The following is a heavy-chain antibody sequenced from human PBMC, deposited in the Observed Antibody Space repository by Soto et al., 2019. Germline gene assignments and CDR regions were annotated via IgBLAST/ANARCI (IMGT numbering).Heavy chain of an antibody. CDR2: IYYTGRT. Sequence: QVQLQESGPGLVKPSQTLSLTCTVSGGSLKSGGYYWSWIRQHPGRGLEWIGYIYYTGRTYYNPSLESRVTFSVDVSKNQFSLKLSSVTAADTAVYYCARDVTSINNCFDLWGHGTLVTVSS. CDR3: ARDVTSINNCFDL. V-gene: IGHV4-31*02. J-gene: IGHJ5*02. D-gene: IGHD2-2*01. CDR1: GGSLKSGGYY.